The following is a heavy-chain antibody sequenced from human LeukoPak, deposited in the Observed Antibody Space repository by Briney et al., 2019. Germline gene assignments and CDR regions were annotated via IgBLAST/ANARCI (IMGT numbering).Heavy chain of an antibody. V-gene: IGHV4-59*01. CDR1: GGSIGSYY. D-gene: IGHD3-22*01. Sequence: SETLSLTCTVSGGSIGSYYWSWIRQPPGKGLEWIGYIHYSGSTNHNPSLKSRVTISIDTSKNQISLRLTSVTAADTAVYYCARVLHDSSGYYFSPHAYSKYYFDYWGQGTLVTVSS. CDR3: ARVLHDSSGYYFSPHAYSKYYFDY. CDR2: IHYSGST. J-gene: IGHJ4*02.